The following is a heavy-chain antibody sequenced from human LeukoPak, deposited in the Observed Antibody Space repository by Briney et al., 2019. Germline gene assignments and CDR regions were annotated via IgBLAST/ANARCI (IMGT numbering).Heavy chain of an antibody. D-gene: IGHD2-2*01. J-gene: IGHJ4*02. CDR2: IYYSGST. CDR3: VRVDGYCSSTSCYYFDY. CDR1: GGSISSSSYY. V-gene: IGHV4-39*07. Sequence: SETLSLTCIVSGGSISSSSYYWGWIRQPPGKGLEWIGSIYYSGSTYHNPSLKSRVTISVDTSKNQFSLKLSSVTAADTAVYYCVRVDGYCSSTSCYYFDYWGQGTLVTVSS.